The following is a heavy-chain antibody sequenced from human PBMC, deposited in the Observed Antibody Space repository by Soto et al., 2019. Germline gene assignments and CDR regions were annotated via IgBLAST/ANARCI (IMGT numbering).Heavy chain of an antibody. V-gene: IGHV3-7*01. D-gene: IGHD2-2*01. CDR3: SCDRAYCMNSCCYAPPYFDY. Sequence: GSLRLPCVATGFTLRSYWLSSARQATGQGLEWVANIKQDGSDKYSVDSVKGRFTLSRDNAKNSLYLQMNSLRAEDTAVYYYSCDRAYCMNSCCYAPPYFDYWGQGTLVTVSS. CDR2: IKQDGSDK. CDR1: GFTLRSYW. J-gene: IGHJ4*02.